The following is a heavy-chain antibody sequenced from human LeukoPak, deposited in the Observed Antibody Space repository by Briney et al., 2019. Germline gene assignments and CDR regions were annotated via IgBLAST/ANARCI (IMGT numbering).Heavy chain of an antibody. J-gene: IGHJ4*02. D-gene: IGHD3-22*01. CDR2: FGTRSTSV. CDR1: GFTFSSHW. Sequence: GGSLRLSCAASGFTFSSHWMHWVRQAPGKGLEWVSSFGTRSTSVYHAGSVKGRFAISRDNAKNSLYLQMNSLRAEDTALYYCAREVSEGFDFWGQGTLVTVSS. V-gene: IGHV3-21*01. CDR3: AREVSEGFDF.